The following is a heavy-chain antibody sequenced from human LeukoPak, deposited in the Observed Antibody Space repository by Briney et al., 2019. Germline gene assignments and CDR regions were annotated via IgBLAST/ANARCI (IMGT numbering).Heavy chain of an antibody. Sequence: SETLSLTCAVYDESFSGYYCSWIRQPPRKGLEWIGEIEHSGSTNYNPSLQSRVTISVDTSKNQFSLKVSSVSAADTAVYYCARGNRPYGEHEAFDIWGHGTTVTVSP. CDR2: IEHSGST. CDR1: DESFSGYY. J-gene: IGHJ3*02. D-gene: IGHD3-10*01. CDR3: ARGNRPYGEHEAFDI. V-gene: IGHV4-34*01.